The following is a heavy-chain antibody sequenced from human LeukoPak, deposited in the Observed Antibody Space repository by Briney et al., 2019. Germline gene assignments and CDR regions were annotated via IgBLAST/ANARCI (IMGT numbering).Heavy chain of an antibody. Sequence: GSLRLSCAASGFTFSSYRMSWVRQPPGKGLEWIGSIYYSGSTYYNPSLKSRVTISVDTSKNQFSLKLSSVTAANTAVYYCARYGDYAPVSPDAFDIWGQGTMVTVSS. D-gene: IGHD4-17*01. CDR3: ARYGDYAPVSPDAFDI. CDR1: GFTFSSYR. CDR2: IYYSGST. V-gene: IGHV4-39*01. J-gene: IGHJ3*02.